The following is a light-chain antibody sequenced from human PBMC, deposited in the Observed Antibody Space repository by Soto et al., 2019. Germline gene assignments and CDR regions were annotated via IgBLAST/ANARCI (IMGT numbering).Light chain of an antibody. CDR3: QQSYSSPFT. CDR1: QSISSY. Sequence: DIQMTQSPSSLSASVGDRVTITCRASQSISSYLNWYQQKPGKAPNLLIYAASSLQSGVPSKFSGSGSETDFTLTISSLQPEDFATYYCQQSYSSPFTIGPGTKVDIK. V-gene: IGKV1-39*01. CDR2: AAS. J-gene: IGKJ3*01.